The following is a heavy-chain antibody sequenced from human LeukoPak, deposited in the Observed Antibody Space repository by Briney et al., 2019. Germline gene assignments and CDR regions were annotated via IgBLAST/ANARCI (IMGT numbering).Heavy chain of an antibody. CDR2: IYSGGST. CDR1: GFTVSSNY. V-gene: IGHV3-53*01. CDR3: ARGTMTPRENFDY. Sequence: GGSPRLSCAASGFTVSSNYMSWVRQAPGKGLEWVSVIYSGGSTYYADSVKGRFTISRDNSKNTLYLQMNSLRAEDTAVYYCARGTMTPRENFDYWGQGTLVTVSS. J-gene: IGHJ4*02. D-gene: IGHD3-22*01.